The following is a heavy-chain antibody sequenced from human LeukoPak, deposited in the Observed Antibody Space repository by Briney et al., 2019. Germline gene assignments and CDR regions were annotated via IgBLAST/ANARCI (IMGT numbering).Heavy chain of an antibody. CDR3: ASSSEYSYGLGY. D-gene: IGHD5-18*01. CDR1: GGSISSGCYC. Sequence: ASQTLSLTCTVSGGSISSGCYCWSWHRPHPGQGLEWIVYIYYSGSTYYNPSLKSRVTISVDTSKNPFSLKLSSVTAADTAVYYCASSSEYSYGLGYWGQGTQVTVSS. J-gene: IGHJ4*02. V-gene: IGHV4-31*03. CDR2: IYYSGST.